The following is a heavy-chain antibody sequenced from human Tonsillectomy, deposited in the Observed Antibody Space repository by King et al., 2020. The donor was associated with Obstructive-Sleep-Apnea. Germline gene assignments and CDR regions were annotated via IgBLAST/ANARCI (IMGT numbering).Heavy chain of an antibody. J-gene: IGHJ6*02. Sequence: VQLQQWGAGMLKPSETLSLTCAIYGGSFSAYYWTWIRQAPGKGLEWIGEINYSGSINNNPSLQSPVTISLDMAKNQFSLKVMSVTAADTGIYYCARGPYVPIFDVVNYALDVWGPGTTVTVS. D-gene: IGHD3-3*01. CDR1: GGSFSAYY. CDR2: INYSGSI. V-gene: IGHV4-34*01. CDR3: ARGPYVPIFDVVNYALDV.